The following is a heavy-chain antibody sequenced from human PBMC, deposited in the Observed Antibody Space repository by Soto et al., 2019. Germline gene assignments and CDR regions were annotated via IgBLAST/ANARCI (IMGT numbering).Heavy chain of an antibody. V-gene: IGHV4-59*08. CDR3: VRQGIDYLHGLVDV. CDR2: VYYTGDT. J-gene: IGHJ6*02. CDR1: SGPDRSNK. D-gene: IGHD4-17*01. Sequence: QVQLQQSGPRLVKPSETLSLTCTVSSGPDRSNKWGWIRQPPGRGLEWIGYVYYTGDTAYNPSLRGRVTISADTSTNDISLTLNSVTAADTAVYYCVRQGIDYLHGLVDVWGQGTTVSVSS.